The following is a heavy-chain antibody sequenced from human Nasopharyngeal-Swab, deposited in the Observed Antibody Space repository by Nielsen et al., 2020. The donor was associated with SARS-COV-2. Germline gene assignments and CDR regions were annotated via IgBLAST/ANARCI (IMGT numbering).Heavy chain of an antibody. CDR2: INHSGST. Sequence: WIRQPPGKGLEWIGEINHSGSTNYNPSLKSRVTISVDTSKNQFSLKLSSVTAADTPVYYCARGVRYYDFWSGYYTYNWFDPWGQGTLVTVSS. V-gene: IGHV4-34*01. J-gene: IGHJ5*02. D-gene: IGHD3-3*01. CDR3: ARGVRYYDFWSGYYTYNWFDP.